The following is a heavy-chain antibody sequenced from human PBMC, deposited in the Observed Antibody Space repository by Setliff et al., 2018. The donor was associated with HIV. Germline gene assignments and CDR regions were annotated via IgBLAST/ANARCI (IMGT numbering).Heavy chain of an antibody. Sequence: SETLSLTCTVSGGSISSGAYYWSWIRQHPGKGLEWIGYIYYSGTTYSNPSLESRVTISVDTSKNQFSLRLSSVTAADTAVYYCARGEGTGTTGVGSFDLWGRGTLVTVSS. CDR2: IYYSGTT. D-gene: IGHD1-7*01. J-gene: IGHJ2*01. CDR3: ARGEGTGTTGVGSFDL. V-gene: IGHV4-31*03. CDR1: GGSISSGAYY.